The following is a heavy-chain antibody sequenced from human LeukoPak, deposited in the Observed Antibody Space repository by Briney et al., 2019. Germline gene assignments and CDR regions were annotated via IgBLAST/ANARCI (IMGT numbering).Heavy chain of an antibody. D-gene: IGHD2-15*01. J-gene: IGHJ6*03. CDR3: ARASYCSGGSCSYYYYYYMDV. V-gene: IGHV4-34*01. CDR1: GGSFSGYY. Sequence: PSETLSLTCAVYGGSFSGYYWSWIRQPPEKGLEWIGEINHSGSTNYNPSLKSRVTISVDTSKNQFSLKLSSVTAADTAVYYCARASYCSGGSCSYYYYYYMDVWGKGTTVTVSS. CDR2: INHSGST.